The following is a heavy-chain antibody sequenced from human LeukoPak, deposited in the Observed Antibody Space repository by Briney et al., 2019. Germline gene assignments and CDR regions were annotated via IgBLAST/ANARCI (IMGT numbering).Heavy chain of an antibody. J-gene: IGHJ6*02. CDR1: GGSISGYY. CDR2: ISYSGNT. D-gene: IGHD3-22*01. V-gene: IGHV4-59*01. CDR3: ARDGDTSGHYPYFYYGMDV. Sequence: TSETLSLTCTVSGGSISGYYWSWIWQPPGKGLEWIGCISYSGNTNYNFSLKSRVTMSLDTSKNQFSLNLNSVTAADTAVYYCARDGDTSGHYPYFYYGMDVWGQGTTVTVSS.